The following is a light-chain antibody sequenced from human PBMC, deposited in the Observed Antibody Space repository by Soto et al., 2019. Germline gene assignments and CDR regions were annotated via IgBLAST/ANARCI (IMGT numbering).Light chain of an antibody. CDR3: SSYTTSNTYV. CDR2: EVT. J-gene: IGLJ1*01. Sequence: QYALTQPPSVSGSPGQSVTISCTGTSSDVGHYNRVSWYQQPPGTAPKLMIYEVTNRPSGVPDRFSGSKSGNTASLIISGLQAEDEADYYCSSYTTSNTYVFGPGTKVTVL. V-gene: IGLV2-18*02. CDR1: SSDVGHYNR.